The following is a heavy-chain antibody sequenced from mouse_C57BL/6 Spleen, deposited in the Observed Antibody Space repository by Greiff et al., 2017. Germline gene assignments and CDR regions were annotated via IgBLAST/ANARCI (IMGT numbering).Heavy chain of an antibody. J-gene: IGHJ1*03. CDR1: GYTFTSYG. Sequence: QVQLQQPGAELVRPGSSVKLSCKASGYTFTSYGMHWVKQRPIQGLEWIGNIDPSDSETHYNQKFKDKATLTVDKYSSTAYMQISSLTSEDSAVYYCAKEESWYFDVWGTGTTVTVSS. V-gene: IGHV1-52*01. CDR3: AKEESWYFDV. CDR2: IDPSDSET.